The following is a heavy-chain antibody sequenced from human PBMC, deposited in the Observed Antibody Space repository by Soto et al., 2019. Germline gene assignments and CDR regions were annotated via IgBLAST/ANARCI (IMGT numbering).Heavy chain of an antibody. CDR2: IYHSGST. D-gene: IGHD3-10*01. Sequence: SETLSLTCAVSGGSISSSNWWSWVRQPPGKGLEWIGEIYHSGSTNYNPSLKSRVTISVDKSKNQFSLKLSSVTAADTAVYYCGGSGSYYNLAIFIWGQGTLVTVSS. CDR1: GGSISSSNW. J-gene: IGHJ4*02. V-gene: IGHV4-4*02. CDR3: GGSGSYYNLAIFI.